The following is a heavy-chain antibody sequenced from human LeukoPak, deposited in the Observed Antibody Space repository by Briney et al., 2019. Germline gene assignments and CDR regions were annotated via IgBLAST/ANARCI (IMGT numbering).Heavy chain of an antibody. CDR3: ARDLKYGDYWVFDY. J-gene: IGHJ4*02. CDR1: GYTFTSYG. V-gene: IGHV1-46*01. Sequence: ASVKVSCKASGYTFTSYGISWVRQAPGQGLEWMGIINPSGGSTSYAQKFQGRVTMTRDMSTSTVYMELSSLRSEDTAVYYCARDLKYGDYWVFDYWGQGTLVTVSS. D-gene: IGHD4-17*01. CDR2: INPSGGST.